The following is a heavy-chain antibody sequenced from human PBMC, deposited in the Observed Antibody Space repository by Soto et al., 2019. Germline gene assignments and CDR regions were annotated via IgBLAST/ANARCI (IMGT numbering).Heavy chain of an antibody. CDR3: AKSGPTNYFDY. J-gene: IGHJ4*02. CDR2: ISGGGAFT. CDR1: GFTFSSSA. D-gene: IGHD1-26*01. V-gene: IGHV3-23*04. Sequence: EVQLVESEGGLVQPGGSLRLSCAASGFTFSSSAMSWVRQAPGKGLEWVSTISGGGAFTYYADSVKGRFTISRDDPKNTLYLQMNNLRAEDTAIYYCAKSGPTNYFDYWGQGTLVTVSS.